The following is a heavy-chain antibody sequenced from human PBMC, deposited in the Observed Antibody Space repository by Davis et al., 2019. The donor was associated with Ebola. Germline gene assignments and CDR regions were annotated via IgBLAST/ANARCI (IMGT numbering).Heavy chain of an antibody. D-gene: IGHD1-26*01. CDR3: AKRKSGSSSEGYFDY. CDR2: IWYDGSNK. Sequence: GGSLRLSGAASGFTFSSKGMHGVRKAQGKGLEGVAVIWYDGSNKYYADSVKGRFTISRDNSKNTLYLQMNSLRAEDTAVSYCAKRKSGSSSEGYFDYWGQGTLVTVSS. V-gene: IGHV3-33*06. CDR1: GFTFSSKG. J-gene: IGHJ4*02.